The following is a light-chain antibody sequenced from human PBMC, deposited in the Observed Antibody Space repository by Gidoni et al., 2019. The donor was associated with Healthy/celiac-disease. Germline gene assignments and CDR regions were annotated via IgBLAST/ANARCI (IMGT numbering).Light chain of an antibody. CDR2: GAS. V-gene: IGKV3-15*01. Sequence: EIVMTQSPATLSVSPGERPTLSCRASQSVSSNLAWYQQKPGQAPRLLIYGASTRATGIPARFSGSGSGTEFTLTISSLQSEDFAVYYCQQYNRGLTFGGGTKVEIK. CDR1: QSVSSN. CDR3: QQYNRGLT. J-gene: IGKJ4*01.